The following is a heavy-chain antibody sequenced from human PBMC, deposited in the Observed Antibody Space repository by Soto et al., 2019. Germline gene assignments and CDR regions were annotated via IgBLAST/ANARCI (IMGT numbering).Heavy chain of an antibody. CDR1: GGSISSYY. CDR3: ARDFADEYCSGGSCYGNNWFDP. D-gene: IGHD2-15*01. V-gene: IGHV4-59*01. Sequence: SEILSLTCTVSGGSISSYYWSWIRQPPGKGLEWIGYIYYSGSTNYNPSLKSRVTISVDTSKNQFSLKLSSVTAADTAVYYCARDFADEYCSGGSCYGNNWFDPWGQGTLVTVSS. J-gene: IGHJ5*02. CDR2: IYYSGST.